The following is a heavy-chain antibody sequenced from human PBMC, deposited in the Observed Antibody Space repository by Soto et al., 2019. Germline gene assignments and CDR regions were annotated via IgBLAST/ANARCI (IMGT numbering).Heavy chain of an antibody. Sequence: QVQLVQSGAEVKKPGSSVKVSCKASGGTFSSYTISWVRQAPGQGIEWMGRIIPILGIANYAQKFQGRVTITAEKSTSTAYMELSSLRSEDTAVYYCASSLEYSCSSLDYWGQGTLVIVSS. CDR2: IIPILGIA. CDR1: GGTFSSYT. J-gene: IGHJ4*02. V-gene: IGHV1-69*02. CDR3: ASSLEYSCSSLDY. D-gene: IGHD6-6*01.